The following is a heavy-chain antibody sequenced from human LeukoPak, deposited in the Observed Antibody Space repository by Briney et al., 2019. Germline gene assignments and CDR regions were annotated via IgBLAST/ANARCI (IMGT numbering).Heavy chain of an antibody. Sequence: GGSLRLSWAASGFTFSSYAMSWVRQAPGKGLEWVSAISGSGGSTYYADSVKGRFTISRDNSQNTLYLQMNSLRAEDTAVYYCAKENEKMYYYGSGSYYNWGQGTLVTVSS. J-gene: IGHJ4*02. D-gene: IGHD3-10*01. CDR3: AKENEKMYYYGSGSYYN. V-gene: IGHV3-23*01. CDR2: ISGSGGST. CDR1: GFTFSSYA.